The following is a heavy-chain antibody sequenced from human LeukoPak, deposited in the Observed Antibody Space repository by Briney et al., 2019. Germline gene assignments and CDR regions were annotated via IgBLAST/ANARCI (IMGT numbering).Heavy chain of an antibody. D-gene: IGHD4-17*01. Sequence: PSQTLSLTCAVSGGFISSGGYSWSWIRQPPGKGLEWIGYIYYSGSTYYNPSLKSRVTISVDTSKNQFSLKLSSVTAADTAVYYCARVVYGDYPLTYFDYWGQGTLVTVSS. CDR3: ARVVYGDYPLTYFDY. CDR2: IYYSGST. V-gene: IGHV4-30-2*05. CDR1: GGFISSGGYS. J-gene: IGHJ4*02.